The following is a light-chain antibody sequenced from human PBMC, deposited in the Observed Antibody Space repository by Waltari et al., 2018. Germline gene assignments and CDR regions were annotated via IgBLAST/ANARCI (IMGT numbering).Light chain of an antibody. J-gene: IGLJ2*01. V-gene: IGLV2-8*01. Sequence: QSALTQPPSASGSPGQSVTISCTGTSSDVGDYVSWYQQHPGKAPKLMISEVTKRPSGVPDRCSGSKSGNTASLTVSGLQAEDEADYYCSSYAGSNNVVFGGGTKLTVL. CDR2: EVT. CDR1: SSDVGDY. CDR3: SSYAGSNNVV.